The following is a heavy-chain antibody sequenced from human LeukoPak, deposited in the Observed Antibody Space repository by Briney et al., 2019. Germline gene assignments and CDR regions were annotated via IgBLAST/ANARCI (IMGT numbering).Heavy chain of an antibody. CDR1: GFTFSSYG. CDR3: ARDSYYDSSGPDAFDI. Sequence: GGSLRLSCAASGFTFSSYGMHWVRQAPGKGLEWVSSISSSSSYIYYADSVKGRFTISRDNAKNSLYLQMNSLRAEDTAVYYCARDSYYDSSGPDAFDIWGQGTMVTVSS. D-gene: IGHD3-22*01. V-gene: IGHV3-21*01. J-gene: IGHJ3*02. CDR2: ISSSSSYI.